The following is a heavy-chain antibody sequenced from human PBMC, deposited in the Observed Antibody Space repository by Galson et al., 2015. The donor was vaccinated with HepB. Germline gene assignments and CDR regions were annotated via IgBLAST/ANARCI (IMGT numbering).Heavy chain of an antibody. J-gene: IGHJ6*02. CDR2: INPSGGST. Sequence: SVKVSCKASGYTFTNYYMHWVRQAPGQGLEWMGIINPSGGSTSYAQKFQGRVTMTRDTSTSTVYMELSSLRSEDTAVYYCASRASYSYAYDYYYGMDVWGQGTTVTVSS. CDR3: ASRASYSYAYDYYYGMDV. V-gene: IGHV1-46*01. D-gene: IGHD5-18*01. CDR1: GYTFTNYY.